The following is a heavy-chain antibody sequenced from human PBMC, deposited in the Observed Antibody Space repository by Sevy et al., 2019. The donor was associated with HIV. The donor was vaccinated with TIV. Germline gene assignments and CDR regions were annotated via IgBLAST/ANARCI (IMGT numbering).Heavy chain of an antibody. J-gene: IGHJ4*02. CDR3: AKTLGAIASPFDY. Sequence: GGSLRLSCAASGFSFNTYAMTWVRQAPGKGLEWVSVISNSGDRTYYADSVKGRFTISRDNSKNTLYQQMISLRAEDTAVYYCAKTLGAIASPFDYRGQGTLVTVSS. V-gene: IGHV3-23*01. CDR2: ISNSGDRT. CDR1: GFSFNTYA. D-gene: IGHD7-27*01.